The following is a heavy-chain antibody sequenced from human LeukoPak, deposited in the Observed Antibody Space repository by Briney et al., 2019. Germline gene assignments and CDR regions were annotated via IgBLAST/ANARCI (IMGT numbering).Heavy chain of an antibody. V-gene: IGHV7-4-1*02. CDR1: GCTFTSYA. CDR2: INTNTGNP. CDR3: ARVTGSGSYDWFDP. D-gene: IGHD3-10*01. J-gene: IGHJ5*02. Sequence: GASVKVSCKASGCTFTSYAMNWVRQAPGQGLEWMGWINTNTGNPTYAQGFTGRFVFSLDTSVSTAYLQISSLKAEDTAVYYCARVTGSGSYDWFDPWGQGTLVTVSS.